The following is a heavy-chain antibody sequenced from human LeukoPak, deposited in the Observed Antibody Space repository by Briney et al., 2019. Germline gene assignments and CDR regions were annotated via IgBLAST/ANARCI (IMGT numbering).Heavy chain of an antibody. Sequence: PGGSLRLSCAASRFTFSSYAMSWVRQAPGKGLEWVSAISGSGGSTYYADSVKGRFTISRDNSKNTLYLQMNSLRAEDTAVYYCATLLVGATPCFDYWGQGTLVTVSS. V-gene: IGHV3-23*01. J-gene: IGHJ4*02. CDR1: RFTFSSYA. CDR2: ISGSGGST. D-gene: IGHD1-26*01. CDR3: ATLLVGATPCFDY.